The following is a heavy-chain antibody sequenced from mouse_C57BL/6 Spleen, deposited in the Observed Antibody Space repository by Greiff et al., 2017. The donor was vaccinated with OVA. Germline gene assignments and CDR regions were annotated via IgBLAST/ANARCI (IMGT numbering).Heavy chain of an antibody. CDR2: IFPRSGNT. J-gene: IGHJ4*01. D-gene: IGHD2-3*01. CDR1: GYTFTSYG. V-gene: IGHV1-81*01. Sequence: QVQLLQSGAELARPGASVKLSCKASGYTFTSYGISWVKQRTGQGLEWIGEIFPRSGNTYYNEKFKGKATLTADKSSSTAYMELRSLTSKDSAVYFCARRDDGYYVGYAMDYWGQGTSVTVSS. CDR3: ARRDDGYYVGYAMDY.